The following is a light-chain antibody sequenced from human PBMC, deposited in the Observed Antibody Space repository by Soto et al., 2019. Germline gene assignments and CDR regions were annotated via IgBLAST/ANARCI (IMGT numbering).Light chain of an antibody. CDR1: QGIRSD. CDR2: GAS. CDR3: LQDYNFPWA. Sequence: IQVTQSPPSLSASVGDRVTISCRASQGIRSDLAWYQQKPGKVPKLLIYGASKLASGVPSRFRGSGFGTDFTLTISSLQPEDFATYYCLQDYNFPWAFGQGTKVEMK. V-gene: IGKV1-6*01. J-gene: IGKJ1*01.